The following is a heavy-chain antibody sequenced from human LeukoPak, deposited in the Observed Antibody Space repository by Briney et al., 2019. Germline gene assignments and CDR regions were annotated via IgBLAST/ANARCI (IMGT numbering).Heavy chain of an antibody. J-gene: IGHJ5*02. CDR1: GGTFSSYA. D-gene: IGHD6-13*01. Sequence: GASVKVSCKASGGTFSSYAVSWVRQAPGQGLEWMGGIIPIFGTANYAQKFQGRVTITADESTSTAYMELSSLRSEDTAVYYCARDGLPNSSSWYADWFDPWGQGTLVTVSS. CDR2: IIPIFGTA. V-gene: IGHV1-69*13. CDR3: ARDGLPNSSSWYADWFDP.